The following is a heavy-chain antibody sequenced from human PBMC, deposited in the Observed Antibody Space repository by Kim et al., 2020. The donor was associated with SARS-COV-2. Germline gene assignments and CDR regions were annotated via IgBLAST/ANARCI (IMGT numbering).Heavy chain of an antibody. CDR3: ARAGFRGYDY. J-gene: IGHJ4*02. D-gene: IGHD6-25*01. Sequence: ANYAQKFQGRVTITADESTSTAYMELSSLRSEDTAVYYCARAGFRGYDYWGQGTLVTVSS. CDR2: A. V-gene: IGHV1-69*01.